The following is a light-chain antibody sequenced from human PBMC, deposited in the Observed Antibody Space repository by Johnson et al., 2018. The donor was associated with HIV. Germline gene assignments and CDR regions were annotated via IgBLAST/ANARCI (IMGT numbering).Light chain of an antibody. J-gene: IGLJ1*01. CDR3: GTWDSSRRNGF. V-gene: IGLV1-51*02. CDR2: ENN. Sequence: QSVLTQPPSVSAAPGQKVTISCSGSSSNIGNNYVSWYQQLPGTAPKLLIYENNKRPSGIPDRFSGSKSGTSATLGITGLQTGDEADYYCGTWDSSRRNGFFGTGTKVTVL. CDR1: SSNIGNNY.